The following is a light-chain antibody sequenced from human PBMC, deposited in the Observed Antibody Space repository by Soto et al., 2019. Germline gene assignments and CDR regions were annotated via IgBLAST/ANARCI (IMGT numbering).Light chain of an antibody. Sequence: EIVLTQSPATLSLSPGERATLSCRASQSVSSYLAWYQQKPGQAPRLLIYDASNRATGISARFSGSGSGTDFTLTISSLEPEDFAVYYCQQRSNWPPLGQGTRLEIK. CDR1: QSVSSY. CDR2: DAS. V-gene: IGKV3-11*01. J-gene: IGKJ5*01. CDR3: QQRSNWPP.